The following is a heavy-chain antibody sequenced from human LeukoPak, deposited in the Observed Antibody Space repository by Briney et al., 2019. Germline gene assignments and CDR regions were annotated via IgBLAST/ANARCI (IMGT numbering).Heavy chain of an antibody. CDR3: ARALYWFDP. J-gene: IGHJ5*02. Sequence: PSETLSLTCSVSGGSISSANYCWSWIRQPPAKGLEWIGYICYGGNTYYSPSLKSRVTISVDTSKDQFSLNLTSVTAADTAVYYCARALYWFDPWGQGTLVTVSS. CDR2: ICYGGNT. V-gene: IGHV4-30-4*01. CDR1: GGSISSANYC.